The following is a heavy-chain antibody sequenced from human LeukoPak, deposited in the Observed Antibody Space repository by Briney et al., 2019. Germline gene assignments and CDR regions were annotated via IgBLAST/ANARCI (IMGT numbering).Heavy chain of an antibody. Sequence: PSETLSLTCAVYGGSFSGYYWSWIRQPPGKGLEWIGEINHSGSTNYNPSLKSRVTISVDTSKNQFSLKLSSVTAADTAVYYCARYSYGNYYYYYYMDVWGKGTTVTVSS. J-gene: IGHJ6*03. CDR3: ARYSYGNYYYYYYMDV. V-gene: IGHV4-34*01. D-gene: IGHD5-18*01. CDR2: INHSGST. CDR1: GGSFSGYY.